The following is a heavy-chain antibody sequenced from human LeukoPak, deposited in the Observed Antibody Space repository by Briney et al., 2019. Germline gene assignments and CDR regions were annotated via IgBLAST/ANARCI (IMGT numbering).Heavy chain of an antibody. CDR3: AKNALCGCYCWPHFQH. Sequence: GGSLRLSCAASGFTFSSYSMNWVRQAPGKGLEWVSYISSSSSTIYYADSVKGRFTISRDNAKNSLYLQMNSLRAEDTAVYYCAKNALCGCYCWPHFQHWGQGTLVTVSS. CDR2: ISSSSSTI. J-gene: IGHJ1*01. V-gene: IGHV3-48*01. D-gene: IGHD2-21*02. CDR1: GFTFSSYS.